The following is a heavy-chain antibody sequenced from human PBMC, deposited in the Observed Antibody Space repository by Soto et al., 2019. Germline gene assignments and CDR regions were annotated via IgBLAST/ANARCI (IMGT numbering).Heavy chain of an antibody. J-gene: IGHJ4*02. D-gene: IGHD6-6*01. CDR1: GFTFSSYA. Sequence: GGSLRLSCAASGFTFSSYAMSWVRQAPGKGLEWVSAISGSGGSTYYADSVKGRFTISRDNSKNTLYLQMNSLRAEDTAVYYCAKSSGKYSNPASDYWGQRTLVTGSS. CDR3: AKSSGKYSNPASDY. CDR2: ISGSGGST. V-gene: IGHV3-23*01.